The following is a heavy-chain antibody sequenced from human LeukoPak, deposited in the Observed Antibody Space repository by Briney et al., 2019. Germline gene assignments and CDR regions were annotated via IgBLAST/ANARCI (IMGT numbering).Heavy chain of an antibody. V-gene: IGHV1-46*01. Sequence: ASVRLSCKASGYTFTSSYMHWVRQAPGQGLEWMGIINPSGGRTNYAPKFQGRVTMTRDTATSTVYMELSSLRSEDTAVYYCVRDGEVIIKPAASFPHDALDFWGQGTMVIVSS. D-gene: IGHD3-10*01. CDR3: VRDGEVIIKPAASFPHDALDF. CDR1: GYTFTSSY. J-gene: IGHJ3*01. CDR2: INPSGGRT.